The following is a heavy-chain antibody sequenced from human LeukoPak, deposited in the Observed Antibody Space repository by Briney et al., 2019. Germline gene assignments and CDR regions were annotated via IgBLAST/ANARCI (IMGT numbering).Heavy chain of an antibody. CDR2: IYYSGRT. V-gene: IGHV4-31*03. D-gene: IGHD6-13*01. CDR1: GGSISSGGYY. J-gene: IGHJ4*02. CDR3: ARASSYSSHNDY. Sequence: SETLSLTCTVSGGSISSGGYYWSWIRQHPGQGLEWVGYIYYSGRTYYNPSLKSRVTISVDTSKNQFSLKLSSVTAADTAVYYCARASSYSSHNDYWGQGTLVTVSS.